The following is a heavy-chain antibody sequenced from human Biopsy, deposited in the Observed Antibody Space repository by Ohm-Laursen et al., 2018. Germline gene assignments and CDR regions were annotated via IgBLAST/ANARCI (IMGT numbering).Heavy chain of an antibody. D-gene: IGHD6-19*01. V-gene: IGHV4-59*08. Sequence: TLSLTCSVSGGSISGSSWSWIRQAPGKGLEWIGYISYSRDTNYNPSLKSRITISVDTSKNQFSLKLTSVTAADTAVYYCAKHGSGWTGDDAFHIWGQGTMVAVSS. CDR3: AKHGSGWTGDDAFHI. CDR1: GGSISGSS. J-gene: IGHJ3*02. CDR2: ISYSRDT.